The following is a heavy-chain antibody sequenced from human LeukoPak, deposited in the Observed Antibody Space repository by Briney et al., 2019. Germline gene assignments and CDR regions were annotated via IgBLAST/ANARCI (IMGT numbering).Heavy chain of an antibody. CDR1: GFTFSSYT. CDR2: ISNSPSYV. V-gene: IGHV3-21*06. D-gene: IGHD1-26*01. J-gene: IGHJ5*02. CDR3: ARLEGLWDA. Sequence: GGSLRLSCAASGFTFSSYTMNWVRQAPGKGLEWVSSISNSPSYVYYADSVKGRFTISRDNAKNLLYLQMHSLRDEATAEYYCARLEGLWDAWGQGTLVTVSS.